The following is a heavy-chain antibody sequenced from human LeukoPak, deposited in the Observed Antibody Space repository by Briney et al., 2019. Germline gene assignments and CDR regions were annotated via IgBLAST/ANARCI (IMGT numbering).Heavy chain of an antibody. Sequence: SVKLSCKASGGTFSSYAISWVRQAPGQGLEWMGGIIPIFGTANYAQKFQGRVTITADESTSTAYMELSSLRSEDTAVYYCARSVGGYCSSTSCPWYFDLWGRGTLVTVSS. V-gene: IGHV1-69*13. CDR3: ARSVGGYCSSTSCPWYFDL. J-gene: IGHJ2*01. CDR2: IIPIFGTA. D-gene: IGHD2-2*03. CDR1: GGTFSSYA.